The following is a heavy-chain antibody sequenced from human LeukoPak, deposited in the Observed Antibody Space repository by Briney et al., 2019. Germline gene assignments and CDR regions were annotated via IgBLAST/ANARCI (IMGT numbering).Heavy chain of an antibody. CDR3: ARDRGSGYFDY. D-gene: IGHD3-10*01. CDR1: GFSINTGGYS. V-gene: IGHV4-30-2*01. J-gene: IGHJ4*02. Sequence: PSETLSLTCTVSGFSINTGGYSWHWIRQPPGQGLEWIESIYHRGSTSYTPSLASRVTISLDTSENQFSLKLSSVAAADTAVYYCARDRGSGYFDYWGQGALVTVSA. CDR2: IYHRGST.